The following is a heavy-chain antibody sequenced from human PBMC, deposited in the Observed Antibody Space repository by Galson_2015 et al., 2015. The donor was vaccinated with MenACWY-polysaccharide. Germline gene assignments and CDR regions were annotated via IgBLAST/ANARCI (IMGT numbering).Heavy chain of an antibody. Sequence: SLRLACAASGFSFNTYWMHWVRHAPGTGLVWVSRINADGSATGYADSVRGRFTISRDNAKNTLYLEMNSLRAEDTAAYYCTKAGAKYCSGSSCYFNWFDPWGQGTLVTVSS. CDR2: INADGSAT. V-gene: IGHV3-74*01. CDR1: GFSFNTYW. J-gene: IGHJ5*02. D-gene: IGHD2-15*01. CDR3: TKAGAKYCSGSSCYFNWFDP.